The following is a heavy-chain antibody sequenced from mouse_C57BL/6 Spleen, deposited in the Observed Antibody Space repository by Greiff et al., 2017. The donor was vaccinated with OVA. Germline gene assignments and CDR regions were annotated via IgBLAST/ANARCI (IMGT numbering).Heavy chain of an antibody. CDR1: GYTFTSYW. CDR3: ARVYGIYSYFDY. CDR2: IYPGSGST. V-gene: IGHV1-55*01. D-gene: IGHD2-1*01. J-gene: IGHJ2*01. Sequence: QVQLQQPGAELVKPGASVKMSCKASGYTFTSYWITWVKQRPGQGLEWIGDIYPGSGSTNSNEKFKSKATLTVDTSSSTAYMQLSSLTSEDSAVYYCARVYGIYSYFDYWGQGTTLTVSS.